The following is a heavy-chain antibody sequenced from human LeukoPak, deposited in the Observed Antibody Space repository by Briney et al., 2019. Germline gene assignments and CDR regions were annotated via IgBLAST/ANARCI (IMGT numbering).Heavy chain of an antibody. CDR2: TRYDGSNK. J-gene: IGHJ6*03. CDR1: GFTFSSYG. CDR3: ARDPGYCSGGSCQYYYYYMDV. Sequence: GGSLRLSCAASGFTFSSYGMYWVRQAPGKGLEWVAFTRYDGSNKYYADSVKGRFTISRDNAKNSLYLQMNSLRAEDTAVYYCARDPGYCSGGSCQYYYYYMDVWGKGTTVTVSS. V-gene: IGHV3-30*02. D-gene: IGHD2-15*01.